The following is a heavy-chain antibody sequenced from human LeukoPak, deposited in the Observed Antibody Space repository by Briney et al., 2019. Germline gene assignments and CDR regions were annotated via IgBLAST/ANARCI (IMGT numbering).Heavy chain of an antibody. V-gene: IGHV5-51*01. CDR2: IYPGDSDT. Sequence: GESLKISCKASGYSFTTYWIGWVRQMPGKGLEWMGIIYPGDSDTRYSPSFQGQVTISADKSIRTAYLQWSSLKASDTAMYYCARQYYDSSGFYPYFDYWGQGTQVTVSS. J-gene: IGHJ4*02. D-gene: IGHD3-22*01. CDR1: GYSFTTYW. CDR3: ARQYYDSSGFYPYFDY.